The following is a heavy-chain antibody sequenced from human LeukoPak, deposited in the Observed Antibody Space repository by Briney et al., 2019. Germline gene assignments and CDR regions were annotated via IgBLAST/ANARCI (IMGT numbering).Heavy chain of an antibody. D-gene: IGHD6-19*01. Sequence: SETLSLTCTVSGGSISSYYWSWIRQPAGKGLEWIGRIYYSGSTYYNPSLKSRVTISVDTSKNQFSLKLSSVTAADTAVYYCARHSTGQWLVQQNYYWGQGTLVTVSS. J-gene: IGHJ4*02. V-gene: IGHV4-59*05. CDR1: GGSISSYY. CDR3: ARHSTGQWLVQQNYY. CDR2: IYYSGST.